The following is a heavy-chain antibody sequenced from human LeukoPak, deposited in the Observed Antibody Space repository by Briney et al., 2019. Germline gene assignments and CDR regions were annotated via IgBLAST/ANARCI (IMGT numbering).Heavy chain of an antibody. Sequence: SETLSLTXAVYGGSFSGYYWSWIRQPPGKGLEWIGEINHSGSTNYNPSLKSRVTISVDTSKNQFSLKLSSVTAADTAVYYCARVWSGYYDAFDIWGQGTMVTVSS. J-gene: IGHJ3*02. CDR3: ARVWSGYYDAFDI. D-gene: IGHD3-3*01. CDR2: INHSGST. CDR1: GGSFSGYY. V-gene: IGHV4-34*01.